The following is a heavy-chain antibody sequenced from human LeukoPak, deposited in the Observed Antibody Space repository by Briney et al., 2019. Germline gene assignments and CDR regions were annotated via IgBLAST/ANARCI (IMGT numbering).Heavy chain of an antibody. V-gene: IGHV3-7*01. Sequence: PGGSLRLSCAASGFTFSNYLMTWVRQAPGKGLEWVADIKADGSEKYYVDSVKGRFTILRDNAKNSLYLQVNSLRVEDTAVYYCASGITVFGVVITYYYYYMDVWGKGTTVSVSS. D-gene: IGHD3-3*01. CDR2: IKADGSEK. CDR3: ASGITVFGVVITYYYYYMDV. J-gene: IGHJ6*03. CDR1: GFTFSNYL.